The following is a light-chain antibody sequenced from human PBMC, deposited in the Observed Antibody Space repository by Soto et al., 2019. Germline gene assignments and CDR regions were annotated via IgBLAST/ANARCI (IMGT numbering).Light chain of an antibody. CDR3: QQEKNWLGT. Sequence: EIVMTQSPATLSVSPGERATLSCRASQSVSSNLAWYQQKPGQAPRLLIYGASTRATGIPARFSGSGSGTEVTLTIRSLQSEDFAVYYWQQEKNWLGTVGQGTKVEIQ. J-gene: IGKJ1*01. CDR1: QSVSSN. CDR2: GAS. V-gene: IGKV3-15*01.